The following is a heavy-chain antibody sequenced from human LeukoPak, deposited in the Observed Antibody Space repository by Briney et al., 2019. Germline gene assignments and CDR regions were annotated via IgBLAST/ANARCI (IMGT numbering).Heavy chain of an antibody. D-gene: IGHD3-3*01. CDR2: INHSGST. Sequence: SETLSLTCAVYGGSFSDYYWSWIRQPPGKGLEWIGEINHSGSTNYNPSLKSRVTISVDTSKNQFSLKLSSVTAADTAVYYCARGFYDFWSGYLGYFDYWGQGTLVTVSS. J-gene: IGHJ4*02. V-gene: IGHV4-34*01. CDR3: ARGFYDFWSGYLGYFDY. CDR1: GGSFSDYY.